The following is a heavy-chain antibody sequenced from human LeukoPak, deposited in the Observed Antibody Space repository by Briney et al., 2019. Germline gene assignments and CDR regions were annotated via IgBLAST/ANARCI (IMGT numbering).Heavy chain of an antibody. CDR3: AKDLSPREEQWLVISYFDY. CDR2: INGVGGET. CDR1: GFTLSNYS. Sequence: GGSLRLSCAASGFTLSNYSMRWVRQAPGKGLEWVSRINGVGGETYYADSVKGRFTISRDNSKNTLFLQMNSLRAEDTAVYYCAKDLSPREEQWLVISYFDYWGQGTLVTVSS. J-gene: IGHJ4*02. D-gene: IGHD6-19*01. V-gene: IGHV3-23*01.